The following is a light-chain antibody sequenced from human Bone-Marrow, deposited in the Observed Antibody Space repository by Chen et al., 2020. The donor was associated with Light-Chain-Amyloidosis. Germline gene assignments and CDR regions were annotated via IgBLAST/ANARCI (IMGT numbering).Light chain of an antibody. V-gene: IGLV2-23*01. CDR2: EGI. J-gene: IGLJ1*01. CDR3: YTYAGSATFV. Sequence: QPAWPHPPSVPPPPGPRIPTPSPGTTSNVGDYSLVSWYQQHPGKAPKLILYEGIQRPSGVSSRFSGSLSGNTASLTISGLQTEDEAYYFCYTYAGSATFVFGSATTVTVL. CDR1: TSNVGDYSL.